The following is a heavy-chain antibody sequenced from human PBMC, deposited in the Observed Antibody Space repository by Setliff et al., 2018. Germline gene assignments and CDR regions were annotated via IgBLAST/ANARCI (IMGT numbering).Heavy chain of an antibody. CDR3: ARGPPDFVVVPAAAKFDF. J-gene: IGHJ4*02. Sequence: LRLSCATSGFTFSDYYMSWIRQTPGKGLEWVAYISSSGSLIYYPDSVKGRFTISRDNAKKSVDLQMNSLRAEDTAVYYCARGPPDFVVVPAAAKFDFWGQGTLVTV. V-gene: IGHV3-11*01. CDR2: ISSSGSLI. CDR1: GFTFSDYY. D-gene: IGHD2-2*01.